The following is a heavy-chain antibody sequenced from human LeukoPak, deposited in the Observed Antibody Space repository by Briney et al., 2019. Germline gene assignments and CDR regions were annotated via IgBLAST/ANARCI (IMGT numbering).Heavy chain of an antibody. CDR2: IHPGDSDT. CDR3: ARRGGGNTGGFFFDY. Sequence: GESLKISCKGSGYSFISCWIAWVRQTPGKGLEWMGIIHPGDSDTRYSSSFQGQVTISVDKSITTAYMQWSSLKASDTAMYYCARRGGGNTGGFFFDYWGQGSLVTVSS. J-gene: IGHJ4*02. V-gene: IGHV5-51*01. D-gene: IGHD5-18*01. CDR1: GYSFISCW.